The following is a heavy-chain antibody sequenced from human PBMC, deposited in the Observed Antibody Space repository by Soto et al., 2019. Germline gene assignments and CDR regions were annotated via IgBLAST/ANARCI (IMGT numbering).Heavy chain of an antibody. D-gene: IGHD3-3*01. CDR2: ITSSGDIT. J-gene: IGHJ4*02. V-gene: IGHV3-23*04. CDR1: GFIFQAYA. CDR3: AKEDSSGSFAPSRGYSTPDH. Sequence: EVQLVESGGGLVESGGSLRLSCAASGFIFQAYAMSWVRQAPGKGLEWVSTITSSGDITYSADSVRGRVTISRDNSANTLFLLLTKLSVDDTATYYCAKEDSSGSFAPSRGYSTPDHWGLGTRFTVSS.